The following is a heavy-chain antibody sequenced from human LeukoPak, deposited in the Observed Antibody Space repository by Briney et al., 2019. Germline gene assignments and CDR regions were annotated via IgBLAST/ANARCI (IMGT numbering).Heavy chain of an antibody. V-gene: IGHV1-8*01. CDR2: MNPNSGNT. CDR3: ARGWDSSGWYGFHWFDP. CDR1: GYTFTSYD. J-gene: IGHJ5*02. D-gene: IGHD6-19*01. Sequence: ASVKVSCRASGYTFTSYDINWVRQATGQGLEWMGGMNPNSGNTGYAQKGQGRVSITRNTAISTASMELSSLRSEDTAVYYCARGWDSSGWYGFHWFDPWGQGTLVTVSS.